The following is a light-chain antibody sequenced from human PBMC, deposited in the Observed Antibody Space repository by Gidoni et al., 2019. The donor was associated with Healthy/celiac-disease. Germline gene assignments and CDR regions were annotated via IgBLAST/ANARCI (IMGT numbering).Light chain of an antibody. CDR1: QGISSY. Sequence: DIQLTQSPSFLSASVGDRVTIPCRASQGISSYLAWYQQKPGKATKLLIYAASTLQSGVPSRFSGSGSGTEFTLTISSLQPEDFATYYCQQPPYSFGQGTKLEIK. J-gene: IGKJ2*03. V-gene: IGKV1-9*01. CDR3: QQPPYS. CDR2: AAS.